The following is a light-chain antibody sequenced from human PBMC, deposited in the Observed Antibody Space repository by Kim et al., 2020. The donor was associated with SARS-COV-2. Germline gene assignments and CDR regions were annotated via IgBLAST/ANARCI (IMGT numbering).Light chain of an antibody. Sequence: EIVLTQSPGTLSLSPGERATLSCRASQSVSSTFLAWFQQKPGQAPRLLIYGASNRATGIPDRFSGSGSGTDFTLTISRLEPEDFAVYFCHQYGTSPLTFGGGTKVDIK. J-gene: IGKJ4*01. CDR3: HQYGTSPLT. CDR2: GAS. CDR1: QSVSSTF. V-gene: IGKV3-20*01.